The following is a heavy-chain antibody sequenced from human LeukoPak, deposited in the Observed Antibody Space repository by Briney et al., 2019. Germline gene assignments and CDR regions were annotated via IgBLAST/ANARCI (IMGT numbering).Heavy chain of an antibody. CDR3: ARFRDHYMDV. V-gene: IGHV5-51*01. CDR2: IYPGDSDT. Sequence: GESLKISCKGSGYSFTNYWIGWVRQMPGKGLECMGIIYPGDSDTRYSPSFQGQVTISADKSLSTAYLQWSSLKASDTAMYYCARFRDHYMDVWGKGSTVTVSS. J-gene: IGHJ6*03. CDR1: GYSFTNYW. D-gene: IGHD2-21*02.